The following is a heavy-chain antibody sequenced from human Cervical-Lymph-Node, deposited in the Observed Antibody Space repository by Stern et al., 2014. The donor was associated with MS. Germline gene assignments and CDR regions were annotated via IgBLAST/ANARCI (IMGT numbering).Heavy chain of an antibody. CDR3: VRDVRSMYDWDYFWFDP. D-gene: IGHD1-7*01. Sequence: QVQLQESGPGLVKPSQTLSLSCAVSGDSISGSSDYWSWIRQPAGRGLEWIGRIYPRGRTSYNPSPRSRVTIPVDTPKNQLSLKLSSVTAADTAVYYCVRDVRSMYDWDYFWFDPWGQGTLVTVSS. V-gene: IGHV4-61*02. J-gene: IGHJ5*02. CDR2: IYPRGRT. CDR1: GDSISGSSDY.